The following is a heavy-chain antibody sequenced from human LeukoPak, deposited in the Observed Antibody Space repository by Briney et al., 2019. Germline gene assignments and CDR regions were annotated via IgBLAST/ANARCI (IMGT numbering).Heavy chain of an antibody. CDR3: ARDPVHYYDTSGYWSY. Sequence: ASVKVSCKASGYSFSSYGISWVRQAPGQGLEWMGWISAYDGNTNYAQKLQGRVTMTTDKSTGTAYMELRSLRSDDTAVYYCARDPVHYYDTSGYWSYWGQGTLVTVSS. CDR2: ISAYDGNT. J-gene: IGHJ4*02. CDR1: GYSFSSYG. D-gene: IGHD3-22*01. V-gene: IGHV1-18*01.